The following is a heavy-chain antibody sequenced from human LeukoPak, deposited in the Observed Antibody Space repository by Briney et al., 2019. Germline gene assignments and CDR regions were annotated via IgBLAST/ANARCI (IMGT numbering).Heavy chain of an antibody. CDR1: GFTFSSYA. Sequence: PGGSLRLSCAASGFTFSSYAMHWVRQAPGKGLEWVAVISYDGSNYWYAGSVKGRFTISRDNSKNTLYLQMISLRAEDTAVFYCARETEAFDNWGQGALVTVSS. V-gene: IGHV3-30*04. CDR2: ISYDGSNY. J-gene: IGHJ4*02. CDR3: ARETEAFDN.